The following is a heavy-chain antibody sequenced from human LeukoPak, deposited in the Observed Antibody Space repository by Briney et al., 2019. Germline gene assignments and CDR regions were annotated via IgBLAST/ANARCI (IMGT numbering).Heavy chain of an antibody. J-gene: IGHJ4*02. D-gene: IGHD2-21*02. CDR1: GFSFSSFS. CDR3: ARGTSRRLVVVTAILDY. CDR2: TRYDGSNK. Sequence: PGGSLRLSCAASGFSFSSFSMNWVRQAPGKGLEWVSFTRYDGSNKYSADSVKGRFTISRDNAKNSLYLQMNSLRAEDTAVYYCARGTSRRLVVVTAILDYWGQGTLVTVSS. V-gene: IGHV3-30*02.